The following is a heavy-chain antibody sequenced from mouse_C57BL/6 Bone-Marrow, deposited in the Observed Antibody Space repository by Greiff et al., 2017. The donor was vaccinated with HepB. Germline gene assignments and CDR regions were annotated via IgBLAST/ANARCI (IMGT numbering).Heavy chain of an antibody. CDR3: ARHEDSYSNYGEYFDY. Sequence: VHLVESGAELVKPGASVKLSCKASGYTFTEYTIHWVKQRSGQGLEWIGWFYPGSGSIKYNEKFKDKATLTADKSSSTVYMELSRLTSEDSAVYFCARHEDSYSNYGEYFDYWGQGTTLTVSS. V-gene: IGHV1-62-2*01. CDR2: FYPGSGSI. J-gene: IGHJ2*01. CDR1: GYTFTEYT. D-gene: IGHD2-5*01.